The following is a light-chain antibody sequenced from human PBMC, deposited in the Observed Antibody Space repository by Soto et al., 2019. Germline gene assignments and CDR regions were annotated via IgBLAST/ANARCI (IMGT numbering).Light chain of an antibody. V-gene: IGKV3-20*01. CDR1: QTVTSSY. J-gene: IGKJ4*01. CDR2: GAY. Sequence: EIVLTQSPGTLSLSPGERATLSCRASQTVTSSYLAWYQQKPGQAPRLPIYGAYSRATGIPDRFRGGGSGTDFTLTISRLEPEDFAVYYCQQYGSSPFTFGGGTKVEIK. CDR3: QQYGSSPFT.